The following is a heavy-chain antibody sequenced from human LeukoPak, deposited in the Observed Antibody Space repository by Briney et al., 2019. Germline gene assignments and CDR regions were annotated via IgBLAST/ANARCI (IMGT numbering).Heavy chain of an antibody. CDR3: VKDPHSAYTDYDSAFDI. D-gene: IGHD5-12*01. J-gene: IGHJ3*02. Sequence: GGSLRLSCSASGFTFSNYAMHWVRQAPGKGLEYVSAISSNGGSTYYADSVKGRFTISRDNSKNTLYLQLSGLRADDTAVYYCVKDPHSAYTDYDSAFDIWGQGTMVTVSS. CDR2: ISSNGGST. CDR1: GFTFSNYA. V-gene: IGHV3-64D*06.